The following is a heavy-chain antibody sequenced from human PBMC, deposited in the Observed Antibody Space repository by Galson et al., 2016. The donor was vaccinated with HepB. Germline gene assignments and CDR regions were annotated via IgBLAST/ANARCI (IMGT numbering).Heavy chain of an antibody. D-gene: IGHD3-22*01. CDR1: GFTFSNAW. Sequence: SLRLSCAASGFTFSNAWMSWVRQAPGKGLEWVGRIKSKTDGGTTDYAAPVKGRFTISRDYSKNTLYLQMNSLKTEDTAVYYWTTATNYYDSSGYYHNAFEIWGQGTMVTVSS. J-gene: IGHJ3*02. V-gene: IGHV3-15*01. CDR3: TTATNYYDSSGYYHNAFEI. CDR2: IKSKTDGGTT.